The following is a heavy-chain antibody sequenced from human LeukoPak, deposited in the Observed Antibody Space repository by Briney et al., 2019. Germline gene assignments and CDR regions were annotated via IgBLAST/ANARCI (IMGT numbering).Heavy chain of an antibody. CDR1: GGSISTYS. Sequence: PSETLSLTCTASGGSISTYSWSWIRQPPGKGLEWIGYIYYSGNTNYNPSLKSRVTISVDTSKNQFSLKLSSVTAADTAVYYCARYVWGSYPTFEDYWGQGTLVTVSS. J-gene: IGHJ4*02. CDR2: IYYSGNT. D-gene: IGHD3-16*02. V-gene: IGHV4-59*01. CDR3: ARYVWGSYPTFEDY.